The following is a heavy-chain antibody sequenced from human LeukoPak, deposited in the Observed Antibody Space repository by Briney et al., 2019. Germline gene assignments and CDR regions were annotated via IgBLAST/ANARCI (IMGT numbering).Heavy chain of an antibody. D-gene: IGHD6-19*01. V-gene: IGHV4-38-2*01. J-gene: IGHJ4*02. CDR3: GRIGSSGWYVSDY. CDR1: GYSISSGYY. CDR2: IYHRGST. Sequence: SETLSLTCAVSGYSISSGYYWGWIRQPPGKGLEWIGSIYHRGSTYYNPSLKSRVTISVDTSKNQFSLKLSSVTAADTAVYYCGRIGSSGWYVSDYWGQGTLVTVFS.